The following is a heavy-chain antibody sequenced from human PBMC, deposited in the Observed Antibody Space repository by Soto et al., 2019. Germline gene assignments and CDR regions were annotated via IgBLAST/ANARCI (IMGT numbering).Heavy chain of an antibody. CDR1: GYTFTSYD. CDR2: MNPNSGNT. CDR3: ARGVDTAMAPYYYYYYMDV. Sequence: AASVKVSCKASGYTFTSYDINWVRQATGQGLEWMGWMNPNSGNTGYAQKFQGRVTMTRNTSISTAYMELSSLRSEDTAVYYCARGVDTAMAPYYYYYYMDVWGKGTTVTVSS. J-gene: IGHJ6*03. D-gene: IGHD5-18*01. V-gene: IGHV1-8*01.